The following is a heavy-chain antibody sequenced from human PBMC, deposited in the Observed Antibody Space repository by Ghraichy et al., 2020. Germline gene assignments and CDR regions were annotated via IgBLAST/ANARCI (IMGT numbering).Heavy chain of an antibody. V-gene: IGHV4-59*01. CDR3: ARGDPYQPLLPDY. CDR1: GGSINPYY. J-gene: IGHJ4*02. Sequence: SETLSLTCTVSGGSINPYYWNWIRQPPGKGLEWIGYISDIGRTNYSPSLRSRVTISVDTSKKQFSLKLTSVTAADTAVYYCARGDPYQPLLPDYWGQGSLVTVSS. D-gene: IGHD2-2*01. CDR2: ISDIGRT.